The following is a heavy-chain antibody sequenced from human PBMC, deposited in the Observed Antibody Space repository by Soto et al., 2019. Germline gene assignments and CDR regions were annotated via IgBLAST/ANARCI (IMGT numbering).Heavy chain of an antibody. CDR2: ISAYNGNT. CDR3: SLASFMITFGAVIVMRPLDY. J-gene: IGHJ4*02. CDR1: GYTFTSYG. D-gene: IGHD3-16*02. Sequence: SVKVSCKASGYTFTSYGISWVRQAPGQGLEWMGWISAYNGNTNYAQKLQGRVTMTTDTSTSTAYMELRSQRSDDTAVYFCSLASFMITFGAVIVMRPLDYFGLGTLVTVSS. V-gene: IGHV1-18*01.